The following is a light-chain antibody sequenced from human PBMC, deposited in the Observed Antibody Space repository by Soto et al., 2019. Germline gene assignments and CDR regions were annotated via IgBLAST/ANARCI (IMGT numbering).Light chain of an antibody. V-gene: IGKV1-5*03. CDR1: HTISIC. CDR2: KAS. Sequence: DIQMTQSPSTLSGSVGDRVTITCRASHTISICFSFYQQKPWKAPKLLIQKASTLTSGVRSRFSGSGSGTEFTLTISSLQPDDFATYYCQHYNSYSEAFGQGTKVHI. CDR3: QHYNSYSEA. J-gene: IGKJ1*01.